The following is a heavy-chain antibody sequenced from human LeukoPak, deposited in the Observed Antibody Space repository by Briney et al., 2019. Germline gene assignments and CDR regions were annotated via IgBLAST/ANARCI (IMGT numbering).Heavy chain of an antibody. Sequence: GGPRNPSGQAPDFPFVSKGCPWFARPQAKGREWGEVISYDGSNKYYADSVKGRFTISRDNSKNTLYLQMNSLRAEDTAVYYCAKLMYSSSWYDAFDIWGQGTMVTVSS. D-gene: IGHD6-13*01. CDR3: AKLMYSSSWYDAFDI. J-gene: IGHJ3*02. V-gene: IGHV3-30*18. CDR2: ISYDGSNK. CDR1: DFPFVSKG.